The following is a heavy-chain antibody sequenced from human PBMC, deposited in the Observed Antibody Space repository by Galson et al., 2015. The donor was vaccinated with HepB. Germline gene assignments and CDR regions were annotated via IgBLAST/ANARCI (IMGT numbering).Heavy chain of an antibody. J-gene: IGHJ4*02. V-gene: IGHV1-2*02. CDR1: GYTFTGYY. CDR2: INPNSGGT. D-gene: IGHD6-13*01. Sequence: SVKVSCKASGYTFTGYYMHWVRQAPGQGLEWMGWINPNSGGTNYAQKFQGRVTMTRDTSISTAYMELSRLRSDDTAVYYCARVIAAAGIGFDYWGQGTLVTVSS. CDR3: ARVIAAAGIGFDY.